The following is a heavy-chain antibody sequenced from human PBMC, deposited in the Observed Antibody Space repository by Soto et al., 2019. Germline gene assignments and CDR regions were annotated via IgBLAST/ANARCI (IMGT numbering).Heavy chain of an antibody. V-gene: IGHV3-48*03. Sequence: PGGSLRLSCAASGFTFSSYEMNWVRQAPGKGLEWVSYISSSGSTIYYADSVKGRFTISRDNAKNSLYLQMNSLRAEDTAVYYCARYYSNLLHGMDVCRQGTTVTVSS. CDR2: ISSSGSTI. D-gene: IGHD4-4*01. J-gene: IGHJ6*02. CDR1: GFTFSSYE. CDR3: ARYYSNLLHGMDV.